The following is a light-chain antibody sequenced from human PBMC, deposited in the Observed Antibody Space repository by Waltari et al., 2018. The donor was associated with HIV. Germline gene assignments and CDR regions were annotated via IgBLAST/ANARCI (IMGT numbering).Light chain of an antibody. CDR3: STWQDGLNGVL. CDR2: KDD. CDR1: SSNIGDNT. Sequence: QSVLTQPPSASGTFGQRVAISCSGSSSNIGDNTVNWYQQVPGAAPKLLIYKDDQRPSGVPDRFSGSKSGTSASLAINGLQSEDEGTYYCSTWQDGLNGVLFGGGTELAVL. J-gene: IGLJ2*01. V-gene: IGLV1-44*01.